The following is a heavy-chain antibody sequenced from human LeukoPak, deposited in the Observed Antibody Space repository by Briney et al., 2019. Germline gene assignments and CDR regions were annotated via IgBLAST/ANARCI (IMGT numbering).Heavy chain of an antibody. Sequence: GASVKVSCKASGGTFSSYAISWVRQAPGQGLEWMGGIIPIFGTANYAQKFQGRVTITADESTSTAYMELSSLRSEDTAVYYCAREDYGDYNWFDPWGQGTLVTVSS. CDR1: GGTFSSYA. CDR2: IIPIFGTA. J-gene: IGHJ5*02. CDR3: AREDYGDYNWFDP. V-gene: IGHV1-69*13. D-gene: IGHD4-17*01.